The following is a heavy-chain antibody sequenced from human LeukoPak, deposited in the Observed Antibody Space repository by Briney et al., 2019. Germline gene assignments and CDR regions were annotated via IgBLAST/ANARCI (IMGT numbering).Heavy chain of an antibody. V-gene: IGHV3-30*18. CDR1: GFMFSDYG. CDR2: VSYDGTNE. D-gene: IGHD2-8*01. CDR3: AKDWANGDYIDH. Sequence: GGSLRLSCAASGFMFSDYGMHWVRQAPGKGLEWVAVVSYDGTNEKYADPVKGRFTISRDNSKNTLSLQMNSLRADDTAVYYCAKDWANGDYIDHWGQGTLVTVSS. J-gene: IGHJ4*02.